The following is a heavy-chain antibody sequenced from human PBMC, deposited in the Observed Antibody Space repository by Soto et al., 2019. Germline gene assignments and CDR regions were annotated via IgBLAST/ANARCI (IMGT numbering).Heavy chain of an antibody. CDR1: GGSFSGYY. V-gene: IGHV4-34*01. Sequence: PSETLSLTCAVYGGSFSGYYWSWIRQPPGKGLEWIGEINHSGSTNYNPSLKSRVTISVDTSKNQFSLKLSSVTAADTAVYYCARGRLVFWGVYYERVYYFDYGGKATLVTVP. CDR2: INHSGST. J-gene: IGHJ4*02. D-gene: IGHD3-3*01. CDR3: ARGRLVFWGVYYERVYYFDY.